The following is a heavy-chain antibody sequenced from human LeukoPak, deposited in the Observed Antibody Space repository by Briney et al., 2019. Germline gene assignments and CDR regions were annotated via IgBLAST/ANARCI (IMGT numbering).Heavy chain of an antibody. J-gene: IGHJ4*02. D-gene: IGHD5-12*01. Sequence: SSETLSLTCTVSGXSISTYYWSWIRQPPGKGLEWIGYMYYSGSTNHNPSLKSRVTISLDTPKNQFSLRLNSVTATDTAVYYCARGVAGYGPYDYWGQGTLVTVSS. CDR1: GXSISTYY. CDR3: ARGVAGYGPYDY. V-gene: IGHV4-59*01. CDR2: MYYSGST.